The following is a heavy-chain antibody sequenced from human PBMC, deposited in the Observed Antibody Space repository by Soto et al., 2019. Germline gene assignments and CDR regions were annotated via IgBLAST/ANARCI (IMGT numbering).Heavy chain of an antibody. CDR2: IFFTGST. D-gene: IGHD3-10*02. V-gene: IGHV4-31*03. Sequence: SETLSLTCTVSGGTISSGGYYWSWIRQLPGKGLEWIGFIFFTGSTSYNPSLKSRITMSIDTSKNQFSLKLSSVTAADTAVLYCARVYTVNYVGYFDYWGQGALVTVSS. J-gene: IGHJ4*02. CDR3: ARVYTVNYVGYFDY. CDR1: GGTISSGGYY.